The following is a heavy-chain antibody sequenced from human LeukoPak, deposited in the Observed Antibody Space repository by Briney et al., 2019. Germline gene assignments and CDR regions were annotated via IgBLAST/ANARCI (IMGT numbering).Heavy chain of an antibody. CDR3: TTDLAARHY. CDR2: ISGSGGST. D-gene: IGHD6-6*01. CDR1: GFTFSSYA. J-gene: IGHJ4*02. V-gene: IGHV3-23*01. Sequence: GGSLRLSCAASGFTFSSYAMSWVRQAPGKGREGVSAISGSGGSTYYADSVKGRFTISRDNSKNTLYLQMNSLKTEDTAVYYCTTDLAARHYWGQGTLVTVSS.